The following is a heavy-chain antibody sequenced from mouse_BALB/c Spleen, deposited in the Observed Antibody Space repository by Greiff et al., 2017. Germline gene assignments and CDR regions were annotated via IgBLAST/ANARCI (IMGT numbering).Heavy chain of an antibody. CDR2: IDPANGNT. J-gene: IGHJ3*01. Sequence: VQLQQSGAELVKPGASVKLSCTASGFNIKDTYMHWVKQRPEQGLEWIGRIDPANGNTKYDPKFQGKATITADTSSNTAYLQLSSLTSEDTAVYYCVPPLYDYDGRFAYWGQGTLVTVSA. D-gene: IGHD2-4*01. CDR3: VPPLYDYDGRFAY. V-gene: IGHV14-3*02. CDR1: GFNIKDTY.